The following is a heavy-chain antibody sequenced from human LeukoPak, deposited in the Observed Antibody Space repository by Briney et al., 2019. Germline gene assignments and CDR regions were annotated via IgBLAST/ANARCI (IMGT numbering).Heavy chain of an antibody. V-gene: IGHV3-33*06. CDR3: AKDLYCSGGSCYPD. Sequence: PGGSLRLSCAASGITFSSYGMHWVRQAPGKGLEWLATIWHDGSKKYYADSVKGRFTTSRDNSKNTLYLQMNSLRAEDTAVYYCAKDLYCSGGSCYPDWGQGTLVTVSS. D-gene: IGHD2-15*01. CDR1: GITFSSYG. J-gene: IGHJ4*02. CDR2: IWHDGSKK.